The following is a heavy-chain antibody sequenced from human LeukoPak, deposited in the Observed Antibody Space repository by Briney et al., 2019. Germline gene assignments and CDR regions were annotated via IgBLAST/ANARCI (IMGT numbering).Heavy chain of an antibody. J-gene: IGHJ5*02. CDR2: IYYTGTT. CDR1: GGSISSSSHS. CDR3: AQSLGSSNWIDNWFDP. Sequence: SETLSLTCTVSGGSISSSSHSWRWICQPPGKGLEWTGSIYYTGTTYYNPSLKSRVTISVDTSKNQFSLKLNSVTAADTAVYYCAQSLGSSNWIDNWFDPWGQGTLVTVSS. D-gene: IGHD6-13*01. V-gene: IGHV4-39*01.